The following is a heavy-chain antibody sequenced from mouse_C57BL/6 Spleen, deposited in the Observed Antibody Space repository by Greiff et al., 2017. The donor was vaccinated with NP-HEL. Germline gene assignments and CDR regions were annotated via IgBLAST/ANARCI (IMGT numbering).Heavy chain of an antibody. D-gene: IGHD1-1*01. V-gene: IGHV1-15*01. Sequence: QVQLQQSGAELVRPGASVTLSCKASGYTFTDYEMHWVKQTPVHGLEWIGAIDPETGGTAYNQKFKGKALLTADKSSSTAYMELRSLTSEDSAVYYCTRHGSSYEAWFAYWGQGTLVTVSA. CDR2: IDPETGGT. CDR1: GYTFTDYE. J-gene: IGHJ3*01. CDR3: TRHGSSYEAWFAY.